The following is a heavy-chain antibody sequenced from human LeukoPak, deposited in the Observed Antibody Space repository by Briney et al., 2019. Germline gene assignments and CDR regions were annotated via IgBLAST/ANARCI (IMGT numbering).Heavy chain of an antibody. V-gene: IGHV3-23*01. CDR2: ISSGDRT. Sequence: GGSLRLSCAASGFTFSSYAMNWVRQAPGKGLEWVAGISSGDRTFHAESVKGRFTISRDKSKDTLYLQMNSLRAEDTAVYYCAKDAAASPYFHWFDNWGQGTQVIVSS. J-gene: IGHJ4*02. CDR1: GFTFSSYA. D-gene: IGHD3-9*01. CDR3: AKDAAASPYFHWFDN.